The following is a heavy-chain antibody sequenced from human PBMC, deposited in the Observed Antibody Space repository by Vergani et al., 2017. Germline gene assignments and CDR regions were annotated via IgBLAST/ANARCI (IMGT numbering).Heavy chain of an antibody. CDR1: GYTFTSYA. CDR2: INTNTGNP. D-gene: IGHD2-15*01. CDR3: ARGGTATGFDS. V-gene: IGHV7-4-1*02. J-gene: IGHJ4*02. Sequence: QVQLVQSGSELKKPGASVKVSCKASGYTFTSYAMNWVRQAPGQGLEWMGWINTNTGNPTYAQGFTGRFVFSLDTSVSTAFLQITGLKPEDSAIYYCARGGTATGFDSWGQGTLVTVSS.